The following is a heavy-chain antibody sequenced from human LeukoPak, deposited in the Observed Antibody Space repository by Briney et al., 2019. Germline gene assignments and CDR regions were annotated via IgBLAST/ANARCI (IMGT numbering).Heavy chain of an antibody. Sequence: SETLSLTCTVSGGSISSYYWSWIRQPPGKGLEWMGEINHSGSTNYNPSLKSRVTISVDTSKNQFSLKLSSVTAADTAVYYCARGGRYCSSITCLPSKRYYYYGMDVWGQGTTITVSS. D-gene: IGHD2-2*01. CDR2: INHSGST. J-gene: IGHJ6*02. CDR3: ARGGRYCSSITCLPSKRYYYYGMDV. V-gene: IGHV4-34*01. CDR1: GGSISSYY.